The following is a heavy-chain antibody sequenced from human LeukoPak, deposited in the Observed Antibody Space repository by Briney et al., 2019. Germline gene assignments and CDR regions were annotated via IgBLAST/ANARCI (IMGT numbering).Heavy chain of an antibody. CDR1: GFTFSTYG. Sequence: GRSLRLSCAASGFTFSTYGMDWVRQAPGKGLEWVAIISYDGSTKYYADSVKGRFTISRDNSKNTLYLQMNSLRPEDTAVYYCARGLLGIDYWGQGTLVTVSS. CDR2: ISYDGSTK. D-gene: IGHD2-8*02. J-gene: IGHJ4*02. V-gene: IGHV3-30*03. CDR3: ARGLLGIDY.